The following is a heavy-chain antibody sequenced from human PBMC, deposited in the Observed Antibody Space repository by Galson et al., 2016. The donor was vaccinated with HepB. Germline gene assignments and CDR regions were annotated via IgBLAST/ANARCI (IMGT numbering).Heavy chain of an antibody. V-gene: IGHV1-3*01. J-gene: IGHJ5*02. CDR1: GSSFSDYV. D-gene: IGHD4-23*01. CDR2: INVGDGNT. Sequence: QSGAEVKMPGDSLKISCKAAGSSFSDYVIHWLRQAPGQSLEWMGWINVGDGNTQYSQKFQDRLNMTRDTSASTAYMEVHSLRSEDTAVYYCARDFKSTVATSGRPWNWFDPWGQGTLVTVSS. CDR3: ARDFKSTVATSGRPWNWFDP.